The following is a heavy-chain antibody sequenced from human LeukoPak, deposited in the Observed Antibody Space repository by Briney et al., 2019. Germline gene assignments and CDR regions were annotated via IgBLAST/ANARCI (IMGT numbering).Heavy chain of an antibody. CDR1: GGSISSYY. CDR3: ARHGPYAAVAGSPIDY. Sequence: PSETLSLTCTVSGGSISSYYWSWIWQPPGKGLEWIGYIYYSGSTNYNPSLKSRVTISVDTSKNQFSLKLSSVTAADTAVYYCARHGPYAAVAGSPIDYWGQGTLVTVSS. D-gene: IGHD6-19*01. J-gene: IGHJ4*02. V-gene: IGHV4-59*08. CDR2: IYYSGST.